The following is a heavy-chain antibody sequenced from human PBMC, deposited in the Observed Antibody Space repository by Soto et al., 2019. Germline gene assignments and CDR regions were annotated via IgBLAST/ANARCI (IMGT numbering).Heavy chain of an antibody. CDR2: IKADGSAE. J-gene: IGHJ4*02. V-gene: IGHV3-7*03. Sequence: GGSLRLSCAASGFTFSNYWMSWVRQAPGKGLEWVAHIKADGSAENYVDSVKGRFTISRDNAKNSLYLQINSLRVDDTAVYYCARDLTALDYWAQGALVTVSS. D-gene: IGHD5-18*01. CDR3: ARDLTALDY. CDR1: GFTFSNYW.